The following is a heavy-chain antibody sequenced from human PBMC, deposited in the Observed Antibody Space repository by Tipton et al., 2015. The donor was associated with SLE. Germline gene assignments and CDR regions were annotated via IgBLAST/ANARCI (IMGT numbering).Heavy chain of an antibody. CDR1: GGSISSGSYY. V-gene: IGHV4-61*09. CDR3: ARDLGYSSRSYYFDY. CDR2: IYTSGST. Sequence: TLSLTCTVSGGSISSGSYYWSWIRQPAGKGLEWIGYIYTSGSTNYNPSLKSRVTISVDTSKNQFSLQLNSVTPEDTAVYYCARDLGYSSRSYYFDYWGQGTLVSVSS. J-gene: IGHJ4*02. D-gene: IGHD6-13*01.